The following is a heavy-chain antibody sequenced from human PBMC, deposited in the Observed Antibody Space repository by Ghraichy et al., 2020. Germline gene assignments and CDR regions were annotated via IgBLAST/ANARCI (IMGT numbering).Heavy chain of an antibody. Sequence: ASVKVSCKSSGYRFTAYFIHWVRQAPGQGLEWMGWINPNSGATKYAQKFQGRVSMTRDTSISTASMELSSLRSDDTAVYYCARDGVGCRNGVCYDYWGQGTLVTVSS. CDR1: GYRFTAYF. D-gene: IGHD2-8*01. CDR2: INPNSGAT. J-gene: IGHJ4*02. V-gene: IGHV1-2*02. CDR3: ARDGVGCRNGVCYDY.